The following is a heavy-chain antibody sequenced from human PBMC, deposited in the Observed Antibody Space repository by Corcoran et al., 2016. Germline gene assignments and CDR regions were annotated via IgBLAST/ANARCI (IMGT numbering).Heavy chain of an antibody. V-gene: IGHV4-59*01. D-gene: IGHD3-22*01. J-gene: IGHJ3*02. CDR2: IYYSGST. Sequence: QVQLQESGPGLVKPSETLSLTCTVSGGSISSYYWSWIRQPPGKGLEWIGYIYYSGSTNYNPSLKSRVTISVDTSKNQFSLKLSSVTAADTAVYYCARQRNYYDSSGYRNAFDIWGQGTMVTVSS. CDR3: ARQRNYYDSSGYRNAFDI. CDR1: GGSISSYY.